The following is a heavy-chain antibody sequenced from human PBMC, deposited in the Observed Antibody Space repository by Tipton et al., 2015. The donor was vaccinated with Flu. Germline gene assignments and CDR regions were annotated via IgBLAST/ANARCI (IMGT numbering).Heavy chain of an antibody. Sequence: TLSLTCNVSGDFLTTYYWSWIRQSPGKEMEWMAYISYSGTTHYNPSLKSRVTIPIDTSEKQFSLRLTSVTAADTAMYFCARGPFGDLQSHRFDNWGQGILVTVSS. CDR1: GDFLTTYY. CDR3: ARGPFGDLQSHRFDN. V-gene: IGHV4-59*13. CDR2: ISYSGTT. D-gene: IGHD3-10*01. J-gene: IGHJ4*02.